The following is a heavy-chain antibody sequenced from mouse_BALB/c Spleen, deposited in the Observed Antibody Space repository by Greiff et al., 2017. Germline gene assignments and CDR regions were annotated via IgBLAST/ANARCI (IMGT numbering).Heavy chain of an antibody. CDR3: ARRELRDSAWFGY. CDR2: IDPYNGGI. V-gene: IGHV1S135*01. J-gene: IGHJ3*01. Sequence: EVQLLESGPELVKPGASVKVSCKASGYSFPDYTMYWVQQSHGKSLEWIGYIDPYNGGISYNQKFKGKATLTVDNSYSTAFMHINSMPSEDSAVYYCARRELRDSAWFGYWGQGTLVTVSA. D-gene: IGHD1-1*01. CDR1: GYSFPDYT.